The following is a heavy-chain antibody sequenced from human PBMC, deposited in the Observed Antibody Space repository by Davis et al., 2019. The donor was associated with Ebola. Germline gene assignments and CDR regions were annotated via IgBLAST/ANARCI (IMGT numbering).Heavy chain of an antibody. CDR3: ARDSDSFWGGYYYF. Sequence: GESLKISCAASGFTFSSYSMNWVRQAPGKGLEWVAYISSTGNTIYYADSVKGRFTISRDNAKNSLYLQMNSLRAEDTALYYCARDSDSFWGGYYYFWGQGTLVTVSS. D-gene: IGHD3-3*01. V-gene: IGHV3-48*04. CDR1: GFTFSSYS. CDR2: ISSTGNTI. J-gene: IGHJ4*02.